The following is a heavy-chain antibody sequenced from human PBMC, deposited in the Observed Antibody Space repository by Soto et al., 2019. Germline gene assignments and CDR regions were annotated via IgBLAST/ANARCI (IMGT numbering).Heavy chain of an antibody. J-gene: IGHJ6*03. CDR2: INHSGST. Sequence: QVQLQQWGAGLLKPSETLSLTCAVYGGSFSGYYWSWIRQPPGKGLEWMGEINHSGSTNYNPSLKSRVTISVDTSKNQFSLKLSSVTAADTAVYYCARGHPIFGVAGGYYMDVWGKGTTVTVSS. D-gene: IGHD3-3*01. CDR1: GGSFSGYY. CDR3: ARGHPIFGVAGGYYMDV. V-gene: IGHV4-34*01.